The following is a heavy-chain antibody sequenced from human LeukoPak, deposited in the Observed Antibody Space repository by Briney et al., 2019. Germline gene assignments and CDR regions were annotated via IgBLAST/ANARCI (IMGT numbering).Heavy chain of an antibody. Sequence: PGGSLRLSCAASGFTFSSYSMNWVRQAPGKGLEWVSSISSSSSYIYYADSVKGRFTISRDNAKNSLYLQMNSLRAEDTAVYYCARGPPVLGYCSGGSCYSDAFDIWGQGTMVTVSS. CDR3: ARGPPVLGYCSGGSCYSDAFDI. D-gene: IGHD2-15*01. CDR1: GFTFSSYS. CDR2: ISSSSSYI. J-gene: IGHJ3*02. V-gene: IGHV3-21*01.